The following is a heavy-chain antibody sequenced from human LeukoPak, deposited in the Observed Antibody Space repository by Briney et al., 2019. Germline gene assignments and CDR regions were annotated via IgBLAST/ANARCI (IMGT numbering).Heavy chain of an antibody. Sequence: PGGSLRLSCAASGFTFSSYSMNWVRQAPGKGLEWVSSISSSSSYIYYADSVKGRFTISRDSAKNSLYLQMNSLRAEDTAVYYCARELRGARGYSYGSPVDYWGQGTLVTVSS. V-gene: IGHV3-21*01. CDR3: ARELRGARGYSYGSPVDY. CDR2: ISSSSSYI. D-gene: IGHD5-18*01. J-gene: IGHJ4*02. CDR1: GFTFSSYS.